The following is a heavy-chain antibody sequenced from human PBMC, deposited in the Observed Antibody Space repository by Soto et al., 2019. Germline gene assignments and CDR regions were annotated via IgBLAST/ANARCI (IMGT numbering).Heavy chain of an antibody. CDR3: ARDSSSWTGLYYYYYYGMDV. CDR2: IWYDGSNK. J-gene: IGHJ6*02. D-gene: IGHD6-13*01. Sequence: QVQLVESGGGVVQPGRSLRLSCAASGFTFSSYGMHWVRQAPGKGLEWVAVIWYDGSNKYYADSVKGRFTISRDNSKNTLYLQMNSLRAEDTAVYYCARDSSSWTGLYYYYYYGMDVWGQGTTVTVSS. V-gene: IGHV3-33*01. CDR1: GFTFSSYG.